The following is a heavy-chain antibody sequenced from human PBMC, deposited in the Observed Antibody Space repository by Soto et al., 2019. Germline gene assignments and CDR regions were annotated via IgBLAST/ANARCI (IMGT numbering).Heavy chain of an antibody. CDR3: AKEQQLVIYYYYGMDV. V-gene: IGHV3-30*18. CDR1: GFTFSSYG. J-gene: IGHJ6*02. CDR2: ISYDGSNK. D-gene: IGHD6-13*01. Sequence: GGSLRLSCAASGFTFSSYGMHWVRQAPGKGLEWVAVISYDGSNKYYADSVKGRFTISRDNSKNTLYLQMNSLRAEDTAVYYCAKEQQLVIYYYYGMDVWGQGTTVTVSS.